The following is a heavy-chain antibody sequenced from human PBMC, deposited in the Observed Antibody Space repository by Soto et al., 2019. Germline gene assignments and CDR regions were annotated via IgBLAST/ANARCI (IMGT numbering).Heavy chain of an antibody. D-gene: IGHD5-18*01. CDR2: IYYSGST. V-gene: IGHV4-31*03. CDR1: GGSISSGGYY. Sequence: SSETLSLTCTVSGGSISSGGYYWSWIRQHPGKGLEWIGYIYYSGSTYYNPSLKSRATISVDTSKNQFSLKLSSVTAADTAVYYCARTPGGYSYGWEYYYYGMDVWGQGTTVTVSS. CDR3: ARTPGGYSYGWEYYYYGMDV. J-gene: IGHJ6*02.